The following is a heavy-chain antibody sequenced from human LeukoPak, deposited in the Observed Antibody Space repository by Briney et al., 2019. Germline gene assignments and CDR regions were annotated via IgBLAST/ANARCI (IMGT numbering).Heavy chain of an antibody. J-gene: IGHJ6*02. CDR3: ARDLLERYDILTGYSPQYYYYGMDV. CDR1: GYTLTELS. D-gene: IGHD3-9*01. Sequence: ASVKVSCKVSGYTLTELSMHWVRQVPGKGLEWMGGFDPEDGETIYAQKFQGRVTMTEDTSTDTAYMELSSLRSEDTAVYYCARDLLERYDILTGYSPQYYYYGMDVWGQGTTVTVSS. CDR2: FDPEDGET. V-gene: IGHV1-24*01.